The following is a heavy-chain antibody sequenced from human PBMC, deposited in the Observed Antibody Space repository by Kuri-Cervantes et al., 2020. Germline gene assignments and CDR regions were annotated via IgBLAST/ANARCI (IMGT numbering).Heavy chain of an antibody. V-gene: IGHV3-7*01. CDR1: GFTFSSYW. CDR2: IKQDGSEK. CDR3: ARDGDH. D-gene: IGHD7-27*01. Sequence: GESLKISCAASGFTFSSYWMSWVRQAPGKGLEWVANIKQDGSEKYYVDSVKGRFTISGDNAKNSLYLQMNSLRDEDTAVYYCARDGDHWGQGTLVTVSS. J-gene: IGHJ4*02.